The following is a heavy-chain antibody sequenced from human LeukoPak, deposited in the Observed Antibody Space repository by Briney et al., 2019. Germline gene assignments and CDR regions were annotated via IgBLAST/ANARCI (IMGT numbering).Heavy chain of an antibody. CDR2: INSGGDYK. Sequence: PGGSLRLSCAPSGFTFNTFNMNWFRQAPGKGLEWVSSINSGGDYKYYADSVKGRFTTSRDNAKNSLSLQLSSLRVEDTAIYYCARGHYDVLASSYKWTPDYWGQGTLATVSS. J-gene: IGHJ4*02. V-gene: IGHV3-21*01. CDR1: GFTFNTFN. CDR3: ARGHYDVLASSYKWTPDY. D-gene: IGHD3-9*01.